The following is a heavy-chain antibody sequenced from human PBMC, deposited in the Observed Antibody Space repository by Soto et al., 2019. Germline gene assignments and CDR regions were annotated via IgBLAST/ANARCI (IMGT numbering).Heavy chain of an antibody. CDR1: GGSISSGGYY. Sequence: PSETLSLTCTVSGGSISSGGYYWSWIRQHPGKGLEWIGYIYYSGSTYYNPSLKSRVTISVDTSKNQFSLKLSSVTAADTAVYYCARGYSYGRHDAFDIWGQGTMVTVS. CDR2: IYYSGST. D-gene: IGHD5-18*01. CDR3: ARGYSYGRHDAFDI. J-gene: IGHJ3*02. V-gene: IGHV4-31*03.